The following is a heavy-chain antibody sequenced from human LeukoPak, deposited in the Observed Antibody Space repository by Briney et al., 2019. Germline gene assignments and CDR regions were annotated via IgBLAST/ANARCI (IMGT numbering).Heavy chain of an antibody. Sequence: ASVKVSCKTSGYAFSSFAIAWVRQAPGQGLEWMGWISTYTNTNAAQKFQARVTMTTDTSTSTAYMELTSLRSDDTAVYYCARDCSSTSCWASTGYWGQGTLVTVSS. CDR1: GYAFSSFA. D-gene: IGHD2-2*01. CDR3: ARDCSSTSCWASTGY. CDR2: ISTYTNT. J-gene: IGHJ4*02. V-gene: IGHV1-18*01.